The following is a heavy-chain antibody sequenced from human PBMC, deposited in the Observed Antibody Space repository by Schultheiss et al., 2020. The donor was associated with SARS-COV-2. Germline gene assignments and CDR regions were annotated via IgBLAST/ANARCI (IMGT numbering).Heavy chain of an antibody. D-gene: IGHD6-13*01. CDR3: ARSWSRSYYFDY. CDR1: GGSISSSTYY. Sequence: SQTLSLTCTVSGGSISSSTYYWSWIRQPPGKGLEWIGSIYHSGSTYYNPSLKSRVTISVDTSKNQFSLKLSSVTAADTAVYYCARSWSRSYYFDYWGQGTLVTVSS. J-gene: IGHJ4*02. CDR2: IYHSGST. V-gene: IGHV4-39*07.